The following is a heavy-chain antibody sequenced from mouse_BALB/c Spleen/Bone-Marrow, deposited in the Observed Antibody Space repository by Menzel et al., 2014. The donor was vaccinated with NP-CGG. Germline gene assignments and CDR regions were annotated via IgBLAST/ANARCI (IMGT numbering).Heavy chain of an antibody. CDR2: ISSGGGST. CDR1: GSPFRTYT. Sequence: EVKLMESGGGLVKPGGSLKLPWQAPGSPFRTYTIPWVPQPPEKSLGGVAYISSGGGSTYYPDTVKGRFTISRDTAKNTLYLQMSSLKSEDTAMYYCTRLTTVVAPYAMDYWGQGTSVTVSS. V-gene: IGHV5-12-1*01. J-gene: IGHJ4*01. D-gene: IGHD1-1*01. CDR3: TRLTTVVAPYAMDY.